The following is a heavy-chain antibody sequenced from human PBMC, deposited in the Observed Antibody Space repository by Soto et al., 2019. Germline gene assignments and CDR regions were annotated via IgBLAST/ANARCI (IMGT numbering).Heavy chain of an antibody. V-gene: IGHV1-18*01. J-gene: IGHJ4*02. D-gene: IGHD3-10*01. CDR2: VSPYSGNT. Sequence: QLQLVQSGVEVKKPGSSLKVSCQASGDTLTSYGISWVRQAPGQGLEWMGWVSPYSGNTNYSPKVQGGVTLTTDTTTSTAYMELRSLTSDDTAVYYCAAGTFLGPWQYWGQGTLVTVSS. CDR3: AAGTFLGPWQY. CDR1: GDTLTSYG.